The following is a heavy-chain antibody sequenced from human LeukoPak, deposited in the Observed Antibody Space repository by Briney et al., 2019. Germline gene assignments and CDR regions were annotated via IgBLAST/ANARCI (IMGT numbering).Heavy chain of an antibody. J-gene: IGHJ3*02. CDR1: GGSISSYY. V-gene: IGHV4-4*07. CDR2: IYTSGST. CDR3: ARVLVRWFGEPRVDAFDI. D-gene: IGHD3-10*01. Sequence: PSETLSLTCTVSGGSISSYYWSWIRQPAGKGLEWIGRIYTSGSTNYNPPLKSRVTMSVDTSKNQFSLKLSSVTAADTAVYYCARVLVRWFGEPRVDAFDIWGQGTMVTVSS.